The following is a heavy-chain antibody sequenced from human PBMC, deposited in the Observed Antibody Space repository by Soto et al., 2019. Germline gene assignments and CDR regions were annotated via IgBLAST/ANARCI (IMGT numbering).Heavy chain of an antibody. Sequence: PGESLKISCKGSGYSFTSYWIAWVRQMPGKGLECMGILYTGDSDTRYSPSFQGQVTISGDKSINTAYLRWSSLKASDTAMYYCARRRSRDFGVDYWGQGTLDIVSS. CDR1: GYSFTSYW. J-gene: IGHJ4*02. V-gene: IGHV5-51*01. D-gene: IGHD3-3*01. CDR2: LYTGDSDT. CDR3: ARRRSRDFGVDY.